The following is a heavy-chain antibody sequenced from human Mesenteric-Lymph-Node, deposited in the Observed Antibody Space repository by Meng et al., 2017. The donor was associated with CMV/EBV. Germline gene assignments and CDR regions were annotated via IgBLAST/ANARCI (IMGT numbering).Heavy chain of an antibody. Sequence: GESLKISCAASGFTFSRYGMHWVRQAPGKGLEWVAFIRYDGSNQYYADSVKGRFTISRDNSKITLYLQMNSLRAEDTAVYYCAKVRTPYCSSTSCFNFQHWGQGTLVTVSS. CDR2: IRYDGSNQ. J-gene: IGHJ1*01. D-gene: IGHD2-2*01. CDR3: AKVRTPYCSSTSCFNFQH. V-gene: IGHV3-30*02. CDR1: GFTFSRYG.